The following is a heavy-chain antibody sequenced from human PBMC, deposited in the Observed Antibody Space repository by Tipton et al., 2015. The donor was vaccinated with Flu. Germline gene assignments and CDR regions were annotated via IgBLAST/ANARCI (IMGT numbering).Heavy chain of an antibody. J-gene: IGHJ6*02. Sequence: QVQLVQSGAEVKKPGASVKVSCKASGYTFTSYYMHWVRQAPGQGLEWMGIINPSGGSTSYAQKFQGRVTMTRDTSTSTVYMELSSLRSEDTAVYYCARGVWYGSGSYPYGMDVWGQGTTVPVSS. CDR3: ARGVWYGSGSYPYGMDV. V-gene: IGHV1-46*01. CDR2: INPSGGST. CDR1: GYTFTSYY. D-gene: IGHD3-10*01.